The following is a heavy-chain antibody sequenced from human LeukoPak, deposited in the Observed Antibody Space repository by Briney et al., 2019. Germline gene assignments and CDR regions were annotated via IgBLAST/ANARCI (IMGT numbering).Heavy chain of an antibody. CDR3: ARGAQLERRDGAFDI. V-gene: IGHV1-18*01. CDR2: ISPYNGNT. CDR1: GYTFTSYG. J-gene: IGHJ3*02. Sequence: ASVKVSCKASGYTFTSYGITWVRQAPGQGLEWMGWISPYNGNTNYAQRLQGRVTMTTDTSTSTAYMELSSLRSEDTAVYYCARGAQLERRDGAFDIWGQGTMVTVSS. D-gene: IGHD1-1*01.